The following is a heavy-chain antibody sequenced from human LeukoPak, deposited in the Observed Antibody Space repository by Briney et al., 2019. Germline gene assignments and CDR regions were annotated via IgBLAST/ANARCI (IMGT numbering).Heavy chain of an antibody. CDR2: IKQDGSEK. Sequence: QPGGSLRLSCAASGFTFSSYWMSWVRQAPGKGLEWVANIKQDGSEKYYVDSVKGRFTISRDNAKNSLYLEMSNLRAEDTAVYYCARDSSGNDYWGQGTLVTVSS. CDR3: ARDSSGNDY. J-gene: IGHJ4*02. D-gene: IGHD6-19*01. CDR1: GFTFSSYW. V-gene: IGHV3-7*01.